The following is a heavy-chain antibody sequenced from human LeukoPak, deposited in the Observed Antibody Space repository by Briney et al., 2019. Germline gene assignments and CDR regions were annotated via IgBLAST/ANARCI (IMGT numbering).Heavy chain of an antibody. CDR3: AKDDIVVVVAADY. CDR2: IRYDGTNK. V-gene: IGHV3-30*02. D-gene: IGHD2-15*01. CDR1: GFTFSTYG. J-gene: IGHJ4*02. Sequence: GGSLRLSCAASGFTFSTYGMHWVRQAPGKGLEWVAFIRYDGTNKYYADSVKGRFTISRDNSKNTLYLQMNSLRVEDTAVYYCAKDDIVVVVAADYWGQGTLVTVSS.